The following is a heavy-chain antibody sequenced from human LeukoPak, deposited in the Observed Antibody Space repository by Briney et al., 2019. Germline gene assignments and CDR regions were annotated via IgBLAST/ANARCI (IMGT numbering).Heavy chain of an antibody. V-gene: IGHV3-23*01. D-gene: IGHD2/OR15-2a*01. CDR1: GFTFSSYA. CDR3: AKDFGIYDTTTDY. Sequence: GGSLRLSCAASGFTFSSYAMSWVRQAPGKGLEWVSVISGSGTNTYYADSVEGRFTISRDNSKNTLYLQMNSLRVEDTAVYYCAKDFGIYDTTTDYWGQGTLVTVSS. CDR2: ISGSGTNT. J-gene: IGHJ4*02.